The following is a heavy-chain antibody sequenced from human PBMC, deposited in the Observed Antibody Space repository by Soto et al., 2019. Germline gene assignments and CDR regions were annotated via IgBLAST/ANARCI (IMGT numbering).Heavy chain of an antibody. Sequence: QVQLVQSGAEVKKPGASVKVSCKASGYTFTSYGISWVRQAPGQGLEWMGWISAYNGNTNYAQKLQGRVTMTTDTAASTAYMELRSLRSDDTAVYYCARDGCSSTSCYAGNNWFDPWGQGTLVTVSS. CDR2: ISAYNGNT. CDR3: ARDGCSSTSCYAGNNWFDP. J-gene: IGHJ5*02. V-gene: IGHV1-18*01. CDR1: GYTFTSYG. D-gene: IGHD2-2*01.